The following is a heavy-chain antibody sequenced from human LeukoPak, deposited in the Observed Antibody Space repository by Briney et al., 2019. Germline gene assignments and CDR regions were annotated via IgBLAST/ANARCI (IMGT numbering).Heavy chain of an antibody. CDR2: ISYDGSNK. CDR3: AREGIAAAGTELSLDY. J-gene: IGHJ4*02. V-gene: IGHV3-30*03. D-gene: IGHD6-13*01. Sequence: GGSLRLSCTASGFKFADAPMHWVRQAPGKGLEWVAVISYDGSNKYYADSVKGRFTISRDNSKNTLYLQMNSLRAEDTAVYYCAREGIAAAGTELSLDYWGQGTLVTVSS. CDR1: GFKFADAP.